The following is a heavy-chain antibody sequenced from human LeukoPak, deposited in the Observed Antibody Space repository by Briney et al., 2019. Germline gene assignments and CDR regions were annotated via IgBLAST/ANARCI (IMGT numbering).Heavy chain of an antibody. CDR1: GFTFSSYW. V-gene: IGHV3-74*01. J-gene: IGHJ6*04. Sequence: PGGSLRLSCAASGFTFSSYWMHWVRHAPGKGLVWVSRINSDGSSTSYADSVKGRFTISRDNAKNTLYLQMNSLRAEDTAVYYCAREGTVLRYFDWLSPPYYYGMDVWGKGTTVTVSS. CDR3: AREGTVLRYFDWLSPPYYYGMDV. CDR2: INSDGSST. D-gene: IGHD3-9*01.